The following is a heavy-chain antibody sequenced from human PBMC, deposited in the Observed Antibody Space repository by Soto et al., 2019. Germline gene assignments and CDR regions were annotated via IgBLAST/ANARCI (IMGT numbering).Heavy chain of an antibody. J-gene: IGHJ6*02. CDR3: ARGYYDSSGYYRGYGYYYGMDV. Sequence: PSETLSLTCTVSGGSVSSGSYYWSWIRQPPGKGLEWIGYIYYSGSTNYNPSLESRVTISVDTSKNQFSLKLSSVTAADTAVYYCARGYYDSSGYYRGYGYYYGMDVWGQGTTVTVSS. V-gene: IGHV4-61*01. D-gene: IGHD3-22*01. CDR1: GGSVSSGSYY. CDR2: IYYSGST.